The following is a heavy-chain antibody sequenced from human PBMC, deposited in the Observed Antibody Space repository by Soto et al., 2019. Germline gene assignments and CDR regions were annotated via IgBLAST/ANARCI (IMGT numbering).Heavy chain of an antibody. CDR1: GFTFSTYV. Sequence: QVQLVESGGGVVQPGRSLRLSCAASGFTFSTYVMHWVRQAPGKGLEWVALVWYDESNKYYADSVKGRFTISRDNSKSTMFLQMNSLRAEDTAVYYCARDQGGNYFDYWGQGALVTVSS. CDR3: ARDQGGNYFDY. V-gene: IGHV3-33*01. J-gene: IGHJ4*02. CDR2: VWYDESNK. D-gene: IGHD2-15*01.